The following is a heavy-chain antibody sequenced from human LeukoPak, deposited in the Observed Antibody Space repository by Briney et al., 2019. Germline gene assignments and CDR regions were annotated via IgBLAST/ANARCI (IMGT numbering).Heavy chain of an antibody. V-gene: IGHV4-59*01. CDR2: IYYSGST. CDR3: ARSLRSGYLDAFDI. J-gene: IGHJ3*02. Sequence: SETLSLTCTASGGSIDAYCLSWIRQPPGKGLEWIGYIYYSGSTNYNPSLKSRVTISVDTSKNQFSLKLSSVTAADTAVYYCARSLRSGYLDAFDIWGQGTMVTVSS. CDR1: GGSIDAYC. D-gene: IGHD3-22*01.